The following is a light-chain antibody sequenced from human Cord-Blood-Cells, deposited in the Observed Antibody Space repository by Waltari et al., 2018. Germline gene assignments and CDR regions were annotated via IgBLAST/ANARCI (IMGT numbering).Light chain of an antibody. Sequence: EIVMTQSPATLSVSPGERATLSCRASQIVSSNLAWYQQKPGQAPRLLIYGASTRATGIPARFSGSGSGTEFTRTISSLQSEDFAVYYCQQYNNWPPFTFGPGTKVDIK. CDR3: QQYNNWPPFT. J-gene: IGKJ3*01. CDR2: GAS. V-gene: IGKV3D-15*01. CDR1: QIVSSN.